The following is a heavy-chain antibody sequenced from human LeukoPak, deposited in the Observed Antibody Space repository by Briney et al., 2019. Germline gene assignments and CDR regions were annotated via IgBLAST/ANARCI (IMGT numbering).Heavy chain of an antibody. Sequence: PGGSLRLSCAASGFIFGDDAMSWVRQAPGKGLEWVGLIRGKRYPGTTEYAASVEGRFTISRDDYKSVAYLQMTSLEAEDTGMYYCSRGRDYHSAGYYHDSWGQGTLVTVSP. CDR2: IRGKRYPGTT. CDR3: SRGRDYHSAGYYHDS. CDR1: GFIFGDDA. J-gene: IGHJ5*01. V-gene: IGHV3-49*04. D-gene: IGHD3-22*01.